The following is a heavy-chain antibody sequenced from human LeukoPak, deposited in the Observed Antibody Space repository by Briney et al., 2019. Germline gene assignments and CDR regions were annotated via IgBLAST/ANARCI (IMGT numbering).Heavy chain of an antibody. CDR1: EFTFSSYW. J-gene: IGHJ3*02. Sequence: TGGSLRLSCAASEFTFSSYWMSWVRQAPGRGLEWVANIKEDGSEKHYVDSVKGRYTISRDNAKNSLYLQMNSLRAEDTAVYYCARARRDGYRDAFDIWGQGTMVTVSS. CDR3: ARARRDGYRDAFDI. D-gene: IGHD5-24*01. CDR2: IKEDGSEK. V-gene: IGHV3-7*02.